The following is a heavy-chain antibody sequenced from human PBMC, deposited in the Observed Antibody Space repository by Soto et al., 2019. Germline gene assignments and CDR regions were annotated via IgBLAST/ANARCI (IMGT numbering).Heavy chain of an antibody. CDR3: VRVVAIPGYPDN. CDR2: IVPIVDTS. V-gene: IGHV1-69*12. CDR1: GGTFSSYA. Sequence: QVQLVQSGAEVRQPASSVKVSCKTSGGTFSSYAISWVRQAPGQGLEWMGGIVPIVDTSTYAQKFQGRVTITADESPSTVYMELSSLRSDDTAVYYCVRVVAIPGYPDNWGQGTPVTVSS. D-gene: IGHD5-12*01. J-gene: IGHJ4*02.